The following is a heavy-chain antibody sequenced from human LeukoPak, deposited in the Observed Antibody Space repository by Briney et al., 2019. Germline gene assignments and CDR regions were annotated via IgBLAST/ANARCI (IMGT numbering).Heavy chain of an antibody. V-gene: IGHV4-34*01. CDR2: INHSGST. D-gene: IGHD2-15*01. CDR3: AVRSPGSWHWLDP. J-gene: IGHJ5*02. CDR1: DGSFSGYY. Sequence: SETLSLTCAVYDGSFSGYYWSWIRQPPGKGLEWIGEINHSGSTNYNPSLKSRVTVSLDASKNQFSLKLSSVTAADTAVYCCAVRSPGSWHWLDPWGQGTLVTVSS.